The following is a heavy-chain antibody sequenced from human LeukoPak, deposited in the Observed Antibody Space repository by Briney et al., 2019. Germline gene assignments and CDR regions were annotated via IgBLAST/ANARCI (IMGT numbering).Heavy chain of an antibody. V-gene: IGHV4-4*07. Sequence: KTSETLSLTCAVYGGSFSGYYWSWIRQPAGKGLEWIGRIYTSGSTNYNPSLKSRVTISVDTSKNQFSLKLSSVTAADTAVYYCARDAIGYSYGQYYYYYMDVWGKGTTVTISS. J-gene: IGHJ6*03. CDR3: ARDAIGYSYGQYYYYYMDV. D-gene: IGHD5-18*01. CDR2: IYTSGST. CDR1: GGSFSGYY.